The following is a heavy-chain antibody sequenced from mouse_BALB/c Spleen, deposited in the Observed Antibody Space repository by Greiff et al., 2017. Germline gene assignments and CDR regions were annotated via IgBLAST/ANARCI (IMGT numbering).Heavy chain of an antibody. Sequence: EVKLMESGGGLVKPGGSLKLSCAASGFTFSSYAMSWVRQTPEKRLEWVASISSGGSTYYPDSVKGRFTISRDNARNILYLQMSSLRSEDTAMYYCARGPNYGSSYANWYFDVWGAGTTVTVSS. CDR2: ISSGGST. CDR3: ARGPNYGSSYANWYFDV. J-gene: IGHJ1*01. D-gene: IGHD1-1*01. CDR1: GFTFSSYA. V-gene: IGHV5-6-5*01.